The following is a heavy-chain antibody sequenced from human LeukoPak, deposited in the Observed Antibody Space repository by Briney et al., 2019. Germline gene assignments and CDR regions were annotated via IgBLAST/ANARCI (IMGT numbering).Heavy chain of an antibody. V-gene: IGHV3-21*01. CDR1: GFTFSSYS. D-gene: IGHD2-2*01. J-gene: IGHJ5*02. CDR3: ASVYCSSTSCQTHGFDP. CDR2: ISSSSSYI. Sequence: GGSLRLSCAASGFTFSSYSMNWVRQAPGKGLEWVSSISSSSSYIYYADSVKGRFTISRDNAKNSLYLQTNSLRAEDTAVYYCASVYCSSTSCQTHGFDPWGQGTLVTVSS.